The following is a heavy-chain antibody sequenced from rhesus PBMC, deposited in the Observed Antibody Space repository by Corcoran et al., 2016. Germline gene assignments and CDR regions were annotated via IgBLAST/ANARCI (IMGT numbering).Heavy chain of an antibody. CDR2: IYGSGGCT. CDR1: GGSISSNY. Sequence: QLQLQESGPGLVKPSETLSLTCAVSGGSISSNYWSWIRHPPGKGLEWIGRIYGSGGCTDYNPTHKSRGTISTDTSKNQFSRKLSAVTAADTAVYYCARSVNSGSYYPEYFEFWGQGALVTVSS. D-gene: IGHD3-16*01. CDR3: ARSVNSGSYYPEYFEF. J-gene: IGHJ1*01. V-gene: IGHV4-173*01.